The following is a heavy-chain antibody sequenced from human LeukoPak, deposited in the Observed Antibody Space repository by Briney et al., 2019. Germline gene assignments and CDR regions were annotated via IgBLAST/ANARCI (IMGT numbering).Heavy chain of an antibody. CDR1: RYTFTSYG. CDR2: ISAYNGNT. J-gene: IGHJ4*02. Sequence: ASVKVSCKASRYTFTSYGISWVRQAPGQGLEWMGWISAYNGNTNYAQKPQGRVTMTTDTSTSTAYMELRSLRSDDTAVYYCARGGMEMATIIQYYFDYWGQGTLVTVSS. CDR3: ARGGMEMATIIQYYFDY. D-gene: IGHD5-24*01. V-gene: IGHV1-18*01.